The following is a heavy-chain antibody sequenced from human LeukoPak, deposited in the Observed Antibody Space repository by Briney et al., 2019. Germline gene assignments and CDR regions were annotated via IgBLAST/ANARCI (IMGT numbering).Heavy chain of an antibody. J-gene: IGHJ4*02. V-gene: IGHV3-7*01. Sequence: GGSLRLSCAVSGFTFSGYWMSWVRQAPGKGLEWVANIKQDGSEKYCVDSVRGRFTISRDNAKNSLYLQMNSLRAEDTAVYYCARGANYYDRSGYFPDYWGQGTLVTVSS. CDR2: IKQDGSEK. D-gene: IGHD3-22*01. CDR3: ARGANYYDRSGYFPDY. CDR1: GFTFSGYW.